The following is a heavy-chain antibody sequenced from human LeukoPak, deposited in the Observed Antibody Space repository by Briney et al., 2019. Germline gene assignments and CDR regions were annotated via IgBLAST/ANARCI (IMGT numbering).Heavy chain of an antibody. CDR2: IKQDGSEK. CDR1: GFTFSSYW. Sequence: GGSLRLSCAASGFTFSSYWMSWVRQAPGKGLEWVANIKQDGSEKYYVDSVKGRFTISRDNAKNSLYLQMNSLRAEDTAVYYCARASGGDYGLPHDAFDIWGQGTMVTVSS. J-gene: IGHJ3*02. D-gene: IGHD4-17*01. CDR3: ARASGGDYGLPHDAFDI. V-gene: IGHV3-7*01.